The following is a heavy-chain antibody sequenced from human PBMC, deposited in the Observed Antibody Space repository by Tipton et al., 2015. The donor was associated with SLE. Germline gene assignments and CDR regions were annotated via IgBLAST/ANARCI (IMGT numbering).Heavy chain of an antibody. CDR1: GGSISSHY. Sequence: GLVKPSETLSLTCTVSGGSISSHYWSWIREPPGKGLEWIGYIHDSGTTNYNPTLKSRVTMSVATSKNQFSLRLSSVTAADTAVYYCARGPHSSSWWYYYGMDVWGQGTTVTVSS. CDR3: ARGPHSSSWWYYYGMDV. CDR2: IHDSGTT. V-gene: IGHV4-59*11. J-gene: IGHJ6*02. D-gene: IGHD6-13*01.